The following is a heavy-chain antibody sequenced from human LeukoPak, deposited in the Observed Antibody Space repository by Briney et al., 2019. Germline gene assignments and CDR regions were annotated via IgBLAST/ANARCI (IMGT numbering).Heavy chain of an antibody. J-gene: IGHJ4*02. CDR3: GRGGVPGAHDY. CDR2: IDNVGTTT. Sequence: PGRSLRLSCADSGFNFDDYAMHWVRQAPGKGLVWVSRIDNVGTTTTYADSVKGRFTISRDIAKNTLFLQMNSLRAEDTAVYYWGRGGVPGAHDYWGQGTLVTVSS. CDR1: GFNFDDYA. V-gene: IGHV3-74*01. D-gene: IGHD2-2*01.